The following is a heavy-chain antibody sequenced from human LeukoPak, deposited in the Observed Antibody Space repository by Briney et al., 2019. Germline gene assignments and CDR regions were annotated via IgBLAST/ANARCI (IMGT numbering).Heavy chain of an antibody. V-gene: IGHV3-74*01. CDR3: ARDRGNSPDV. CDR2: TVGDGSST. CDR1: GFTFNTYW. J-gene: IGHJ6*02. Sequence: GGSLRLSCAASGFTFNTYWMHWVRQAPGEGLVWVSHTVGDGSSTTYADSVKGRFTISRDNAKSTLYLQMNSLRAEDTAVYYCARDRGNSPDVWGQGTTVTVSS. D-gene: IGHD5-18*01.